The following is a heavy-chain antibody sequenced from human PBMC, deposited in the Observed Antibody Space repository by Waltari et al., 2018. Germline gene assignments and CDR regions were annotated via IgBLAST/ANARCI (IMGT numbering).Heavy chain of an antibody. CDR1: GGSISSSSYY. CDR3: ASFWFGRYYDILTGYYPGRFDY. D-gene: IGHD3-9*01. Sequence: QLQLQESGPGLVKPSETLSLTCTVSGGSISSSSYYWGWIRQPPGKGLEWIGSIYYSVSTYHNPSLKSRVTISVDTSKNQFSLKLSSVTAADTAVYYCASFWFGRYYDILTGYYPGRFDYWGQGTLVTVSS. V-gene: IGHV4-39*01. J-gene: IGHJ4*02. CDR2: IYYSVST.